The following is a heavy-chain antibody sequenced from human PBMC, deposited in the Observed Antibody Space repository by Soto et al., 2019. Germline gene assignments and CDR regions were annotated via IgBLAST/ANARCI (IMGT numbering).Heavy chain of an antibody. D-gene: IGHD3-22*01. CDR2: IIPIFGTA. CDR3: ASPIRHYDSSGYSLPLGY. Sequence: QVQLVQSGAEVKKPGSSVKVSCKASGGTFSSYAISWVRQAPGQGLEWMGGIIPIFGTANYAQKFQGRVTITADESTSTAYMELSSLRSEDTAVYYCASPIRHYDSSGYSLPLGYWGQGTLVTVSS. CDR1: GGTFSSYA. J-gene: IGHJ4*02. V-gene: IGHV1-69*01.